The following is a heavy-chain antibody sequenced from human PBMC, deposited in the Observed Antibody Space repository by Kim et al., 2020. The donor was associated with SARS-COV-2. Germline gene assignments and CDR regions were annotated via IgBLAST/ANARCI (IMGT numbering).Heavy chain of an antibody. J-gene: IGHJ5*02. Sequence: VKGRLTITSDNSKNTLYLQLSSLRAEDTAVYYWAKVGMVRGVIIRWFDPWGQGTLVTVSS. V-gene: IGHV3-23*01. D-gene: IGHD3-10*01. CDR3: AKVGMVRGVIIRWFDP.